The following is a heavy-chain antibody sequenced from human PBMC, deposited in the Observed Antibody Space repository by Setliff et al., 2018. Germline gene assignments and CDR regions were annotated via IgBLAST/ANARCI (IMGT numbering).Heavy chain of an antibody. CDR1: GYNFASYW. Sequence: GESLKISCKGSGYNFASYWIAWVRQMPGKGLEWMGIIYPDDSDTRYSPSFQGQVAISADKSISTAYLQWSSLKASDTAMYYCARQIGSSLSHFYYYMDVWGKGTTVTVSS. CDR3: ARQIGSSLSHFYYYMDV. D-gene: IGHD6-19*01. CDR2: IYPDDSDT. J-gene: IGHJ6*03. V-gene: IGHV5-51*01.